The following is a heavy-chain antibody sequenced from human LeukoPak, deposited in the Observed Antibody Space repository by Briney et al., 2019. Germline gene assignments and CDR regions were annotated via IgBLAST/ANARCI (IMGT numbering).Heavy chain of an antibody. D-gene: IGHD5-12*01. V-gene: IGHV3-9*01. CDR3: AKDISEYSGHRIPHGMAV. CDR1: GFTLDDA. J-gene: IGHJ6*02. Sequence: GGSLRLSCAASGFTLDDAMHWVRPAPGKGLEWVSGSGAIGYTDSVKGRFIISRDNAKNSLYLQMNSLRAEDTALYYCAKDISEYSGHRIPHGMAVWGQGTTVTVSS. CDR2: SGAI.